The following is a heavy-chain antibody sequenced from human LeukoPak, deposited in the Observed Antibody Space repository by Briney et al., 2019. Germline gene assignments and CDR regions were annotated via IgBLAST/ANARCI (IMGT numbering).Heavy chain of an antibody. Sequence: SETLSLTCAVYGGSFSGYYWSWIRQPPGKGLEWIGEINHSGSTNYNPSLKSRVTISVDTSKNQFSLKLSSVTAADTAVYYCARGRVLDYWGQGTLVTVSS. CDR3: ARGRVLDY. J-gene: IGHJ4*02. CDR1: GGSFSGYY. CDR2: INHSGST. D-gene: IGHD3-10*02. V-gene: IGHV4-34*01.